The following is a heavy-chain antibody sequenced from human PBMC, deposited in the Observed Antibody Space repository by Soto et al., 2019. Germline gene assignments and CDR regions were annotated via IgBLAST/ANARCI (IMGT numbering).Heavy chain of an antibody. V-gene: IGHV2-70*01. CDR2: IDWDDDK. CDR3: ARTYRHVLWGYFDY. J-gene: IGHJ4*02. Sequence: SGPTLVNPTQTLTLTCTFSGFSLSNSGMCVSWIRQPPGKALEWLALIDWDDDKYYSTSLKTRLTISKDTSKNQVVLTMTNMDPVDTATYYCARTYRHVLWGYFDYWGQGTLVTVSS. CDR1: GFSLSNSGMC. D-gene: IGHD3-16*01.